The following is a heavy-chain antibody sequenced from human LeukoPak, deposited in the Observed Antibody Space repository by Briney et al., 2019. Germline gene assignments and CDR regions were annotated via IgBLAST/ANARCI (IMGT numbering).Heavy chain of an antibody. CDR1: GYTFTGYY. CDR2: INTNSGGT. CDR3: ARVLGIAVAGIDY. V-gene: IGHV1-2*02. J-gene: IGHJ4*02. D-gene: IGHD6-19*01. Sequence: ASVKVSCKASGYTFTGYYMHWVRQAPGQGLEWMGWINTNSGGTNYAQKFQGRVTMTRETSITTAYMELSRLRSDDTAVYYCARVLGIAVAGIDYWGQGTLVTVSS.